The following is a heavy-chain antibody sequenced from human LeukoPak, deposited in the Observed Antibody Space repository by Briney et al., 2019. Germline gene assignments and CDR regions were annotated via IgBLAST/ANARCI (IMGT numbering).Heavy chain of an antibody. V-gene: IGHV3-21*01. D-gene: IGHD3-10*01. CDR1: GFTFSSYS. Sequence: PGGSLRLSCAASGFTFSSYSMNWVRQAPGKGLEWVSSISSSSYIYYADSVKGRFTISRDNAKNSLYLQMNSLRAEDTAVYYCARGDYGSGSSLDYWGQGTLVTVSS. J-gene: IGHJ4*02. CDR3: ARGDYGSGSSLDY. CDR2: ISSSSYI.